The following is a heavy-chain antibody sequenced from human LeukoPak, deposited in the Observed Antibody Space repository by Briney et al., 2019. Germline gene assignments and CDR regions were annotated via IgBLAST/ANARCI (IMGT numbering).Heavy chain of an antibody. CDR3: ARRAQSTAMVLVSDY. J-gene: IGHJ4*02. D-gene: IGHD5-18*01. CDR1: GYSFSSGYY. CDR2: IYHSGST. V-gene: IGHV4-38-2*01. Sequence: PSETLSLTCAASGYSFSSGYYWGWIRQPPGKGLEWIGSIYHSGSTYYNPSLKSRVTISVDTSKNQFSLKLSSVTAADTAVYYCARRAQSTAMVLVSDYWGEGPLVIVSS.